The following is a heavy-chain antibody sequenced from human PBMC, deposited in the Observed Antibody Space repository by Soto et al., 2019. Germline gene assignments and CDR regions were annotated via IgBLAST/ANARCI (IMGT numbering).Heavy chain of an antibody. CDR1: CGSINSGGYY. Sequence: PSETLSLTCTVSCGSINSGGYYWSWIRQHPGKGLEWIGYIYYSGSTYYNPSLKSRVTISVDTSKNQFSLKLSSVTAADTAVYYCAREPYGDPALDYWGQGTLVTVSS. J-gene: IGHJ4*02. D-gene: IGHD4-17*01. CDR2: IYYSGST. V-gene: IGHV4-31*03. CDR3: AREPYGDPALDY.